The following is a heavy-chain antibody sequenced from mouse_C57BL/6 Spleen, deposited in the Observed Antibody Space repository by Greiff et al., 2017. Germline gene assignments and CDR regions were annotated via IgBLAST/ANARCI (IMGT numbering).Heavy chain of an antibody. CDR2: IDPSDSYT. CDR3: ARFGRDWYFDV. Sequence: QVQLQQPGAELVRPGTSVKLSCKASGYTFTSYWMHWVKQRPGQGLEWIGVIDPSDSYTNYNQKLKGKATLTVDTSSSTAYMQLSSLTSEDSAVYYCARFGRDWYFDVWGTGTTVTVSS. CDR1: GYTFTSYW. V-gene: IGHV1-59*01. J-gene: IGHJ1*03.